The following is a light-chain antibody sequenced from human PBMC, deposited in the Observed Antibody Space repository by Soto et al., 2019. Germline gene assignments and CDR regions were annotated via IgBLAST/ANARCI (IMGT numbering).Light chain of an antibody. V-gene: IGKV1-12*01. CDR2: AAS. J-gene: IGKJ1*01. CDR1: QGISSW. Sequence: DIQMTQSPSSVSASVGDRVTITCRASQGISSWLAWYQQKPGKAPKLLIFAASSLQSGDPSRFSGSGSGKDFYRTISSLQQEDFATYYSQQSNSFPRTFGQGTKVEIK. CDR3: QQSNSFPRT.